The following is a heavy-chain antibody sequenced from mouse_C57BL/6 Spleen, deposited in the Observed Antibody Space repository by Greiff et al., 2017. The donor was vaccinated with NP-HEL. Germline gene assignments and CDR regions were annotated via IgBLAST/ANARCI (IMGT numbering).Heavy chain of an antibody. CDR1: GFTFTDYY. CDR2: IRNKANGYTT. Sequence: EVKLMESGGGLVQPGGSLSLSCAASGFTFTDYYMSWVRQPPGKALEWLGFIRNKANGYTTEYSASVKGRFTISRDNSQRILYLQMNALRAEDSATDYGARYDYDEEDAMDYWGQGTSVTVSS. V-gene: IGHV7-3*01. D-gene: IGHD2-4*01. CDR3: ARYDYDEEDAMDY. J-gene: IGHJ4*01.